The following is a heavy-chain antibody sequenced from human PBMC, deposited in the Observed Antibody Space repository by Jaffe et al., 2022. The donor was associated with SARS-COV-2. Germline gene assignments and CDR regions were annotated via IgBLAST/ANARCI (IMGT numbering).Heavy chain of an antibody. CDR2: VYYSGST. V-gene: IGHV4-39*01. J-gene: IGHJ6*02. D-gene: IGHD3-16*01. Sequence: QLQLQESGPGLVKPSETLSLTCTVSGGSISSSSFYWGWIRQPPGKGLEWVGSVYYSGSTYYNPSLKSRVTISVDTSQNQFSLILSSVAAADTAVYYCARISTWYGMDVWGQGTTVTVSS. CDR1: GGSISSSSFY. CDR3: ARISTWYGMDV.